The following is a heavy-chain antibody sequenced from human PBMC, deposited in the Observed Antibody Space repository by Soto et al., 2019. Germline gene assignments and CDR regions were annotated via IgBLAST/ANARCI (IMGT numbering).Heavy chain of an antibody. V-gene: IGHV3-15*07. J-gene: IGHJ6*02. CDR2: IKSKTDGGTT. Sequence: GGSLRLSCVASGFTFSNAWMNWVRQAPGKGLEWVGRIKSKTDGGTTDYAAPVKGRFTISRDDSKNTLYLQMNSLKTEDTAVYYCTTTPGITGTVDYGDGMDVWGQGTTVTVSS. CDR3: TTTPGITGTVDYGDGMDV. CDR1: GFTFSNAW. D-gene: IGHD1-20*01.